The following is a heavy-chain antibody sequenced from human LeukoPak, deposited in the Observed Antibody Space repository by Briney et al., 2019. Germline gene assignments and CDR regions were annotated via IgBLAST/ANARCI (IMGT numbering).Heavy chain of an antibody. CDR1: GYTFTSYG. CDR2: ISAYNGNT. J-gene: IGHJ6*03. CDR3: ARDGQEYDFWSGYYVRWDYYYYYMDV. V-gene: IGHV1-18*01. Sequence: AASVKVSCKASGYTFTSYGISWVRQAPGQGLEGMGCISAYNGNTKYTEKLQGRVTMTTDTSTTKAYMGLRSVKSDDTAVYYCARDGQEYDFWSGYYVRWDYYYYYMDVWGKGTTVTVSS. D-gene: IGHD3-3*01.